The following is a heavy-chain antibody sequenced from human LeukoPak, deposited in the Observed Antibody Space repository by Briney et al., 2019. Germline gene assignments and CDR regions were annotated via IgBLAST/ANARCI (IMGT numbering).Heavy chain of an antibody. CDR1: GFTFTSYA. V-gene: IGHV3-23*01. J-gene: IGHJ4*02. CDR3: AKGHWIPEFDY. D-gene: IGHD5-18*01. Sequence: GGSLRLSCAASGFTFTSYAMSWVRQAPGKGLEWVSATSGSGGSTYYADSVKGRFTISRDNSKNTLYLQMNSLRAEDTAVYYCAKGHWIPEFDYWGQGTLVTVSS. CDR2: TSGSGGST.